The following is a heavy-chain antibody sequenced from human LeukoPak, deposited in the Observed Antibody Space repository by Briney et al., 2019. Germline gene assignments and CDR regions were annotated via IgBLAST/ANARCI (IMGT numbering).Heavy chain of an antibody. CDR2: ISSSSSYI. D-gene: IGHD2-15*01. CDR3: AREGSGGSCDY. CDR1: GFTFSSYS. V-gene: IGHV3-21*01. J-gene: IGHJ4*02. Sequence: GRSLRLSCAASGFTFSSYSMNWVRQAPGKGLEWVSSISSSSSYIYYADSVKGRFTISRDNAKNSLYLQMNSLRAEDTAVYYCAREGSGGSCDYWGQGTLVTVSS.